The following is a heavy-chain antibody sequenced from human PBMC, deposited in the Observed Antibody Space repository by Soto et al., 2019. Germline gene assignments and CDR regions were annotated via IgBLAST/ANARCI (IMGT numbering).Heavy chain of an antibody. J-gene: IGHJ5*02. Sequence: EVQLVESGGGLIQPGGSLRLSCAVSGFTVNTNYMSWVRQAPGKGLEWVSVIYSGGRTDYADSVRGRFTISRDNSKNTVYLLMNTLRVEDTAVYYCASRTWDLGGFDPWGQGTQVTVSS. V-gene: IGHV3-53*01. D-gene: IGHD3-10*01. CDR2: IYSGGRT. CDR3: ASRTWDLGGFDP. CDR1: GFTVNTNY.